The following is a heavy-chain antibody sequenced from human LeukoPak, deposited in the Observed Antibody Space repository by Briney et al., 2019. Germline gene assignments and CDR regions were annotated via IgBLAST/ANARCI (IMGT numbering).Heavy chain of an antibody. Sequence: GGSLRLSCAASGFTFSSYAMSWVRQAPGKGLEWVSSISSSSSYIYYADSVKGRFTISRDNAKNSLYLQMNSLRAEGTAVYYCASERSSYGSNWGQGTLVTVSS. J-gene: IGHJ4*02. CDR1: GFTFSSYA. CDR3: ASERSSYGSN. CDR2: ISSSSSYI. D-gene: IGHD5-18*01. V-gene: IGHV3-21*01.